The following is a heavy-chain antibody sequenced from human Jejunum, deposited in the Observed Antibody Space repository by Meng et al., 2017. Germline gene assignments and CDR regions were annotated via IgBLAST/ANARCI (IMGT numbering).Heavy chain of an antibody. Sequence: HLQGSGPVLVKPSGTLSLPCAVSGAFTSSSDRWTWGRQAPGRGLEWIGEVWHSGATYYNPSLESRLTISIDTSNNRFSLELSSATAADTAVYYCARGVLERYFDYWGQGALVTVSS. CDR2: VWHSGAT. J-gene: IGHJ4*02. D-gene: IGHD3-10*01. V-gene: IGHV4-4*02. CDR3: ARGVLERYFDY. CDR1: GAFTSSSDR.